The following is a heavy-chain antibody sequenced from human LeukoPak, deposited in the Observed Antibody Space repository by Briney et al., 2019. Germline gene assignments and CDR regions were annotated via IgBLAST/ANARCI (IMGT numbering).Heavy chain of an antibody. V-gene: IGHV4-39*01. CDR2: IYYTGST. J-gene: IGHJ4*02. CDR1: GGSISGGKDF. CDR3: ARRGVTYSTSFFDS. D-gene: IGHD6-13*01. Sequence: SETLSLTCAVSGGSISGGKDFWGWIRQSPGKGLEWIGSIYYTGSTYYNPSLKSRVTISVDTSKSEFSLMVHSVTAADTAMYYCARRGVTYSTSFFDSWGQGTLVTVAS.